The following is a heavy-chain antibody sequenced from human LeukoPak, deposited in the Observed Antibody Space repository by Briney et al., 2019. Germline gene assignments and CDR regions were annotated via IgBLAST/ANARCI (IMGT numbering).Heavy chain of an antibody. CDR3: ARNLYYYDSSGSCDY. V-gene: IGHV3-21*01. D-gene: IGHD3-22*01. Sequence: GGSLRLSCAASGFTFSSYGMSWVRQAPGKGLEWVSSISSSSSYIYYADSVKGRFTISRDNAKNSLYLQMNSLRAEDTAVYYCARNLYYYDSSGSCDYWGQGTLVTVSS. CDR2: ISSSSSYI. J-gene: IGHJ4*02. CDR1: GFTFSSYG.